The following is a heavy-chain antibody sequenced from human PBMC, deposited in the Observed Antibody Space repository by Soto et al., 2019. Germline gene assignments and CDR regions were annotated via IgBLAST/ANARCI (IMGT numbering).Heavy chain of an antibody. CDR2: IWYDGSNK. CDR1: GFTFSSYG. J-gene: IGHJ6*02. Sequence: GGSLRLSCAASGFTFSSYGMHWVRQAPGKGLEWVAVIWYDGSNKYYADSVKGRFTISRDNSKNTLYLQMNSLRAEDTAVYYCARRRRVSGAQYCSGGSCSPSPYYYYGMDVWGQGTTVTVSS. CDR3: ARRRRVSGAQYCSGGSCSPSPYYYYGMDV. V-gene: IGHV3-33*08. D-gene: IGHD2-15*01.